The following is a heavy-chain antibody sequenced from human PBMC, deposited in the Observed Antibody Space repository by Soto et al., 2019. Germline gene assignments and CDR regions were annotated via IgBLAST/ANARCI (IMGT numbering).Heavy chain of an antibody. J-gene: IGHJ6*02. V-gene: IGHV1-69*13. CDR2: IIPIFGTA. CDR1: GGTFSSYA. Sequence: SVKVSCKASGGTFSSYAISWVRQAPGQGLEWMGGIIPIFGTANYAQKFQGRVTITADESTSTAYMELSSLRSEDTAVYYCAREGNWNASRYYYYGMDVWGQGTTVTVSS. CDR3: AREGNWNASRYYYYGMDV. D-gene: IGHD1-20*01.